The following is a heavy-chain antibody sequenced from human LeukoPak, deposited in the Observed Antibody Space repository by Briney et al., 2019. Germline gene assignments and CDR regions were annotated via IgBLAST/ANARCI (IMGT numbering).Heavy chain of an antibody. V-gene: IGHV1-69*04. CDR2: IIPILGIA. J-gene: IGHJ4*02. Sequence: VSSVKVSCKSSGGTFSSYAISWVRQAPGQGLEWVGGIIPILGIANYAQKFQGRVTITADKSTSTAYMELSSLRSEDTAVYYCAPENQYRSSSVGYSDSWGQGTLVTASS. CDR1: GGTFSSYA. CDR3: APENQYRSSSVGYSDS. D-gene: IGHD6-6*01.